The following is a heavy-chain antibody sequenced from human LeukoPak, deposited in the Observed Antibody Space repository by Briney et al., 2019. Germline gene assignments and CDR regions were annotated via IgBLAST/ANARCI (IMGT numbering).Heavy chain of an antibody. CDR1: GFIFSNYD. CDR3: AKEQWLINSFDN. J-gene: IGHJ4*02. CDR2: ISNDGSNN. D-gene: IGHD6-19*01. V-gene: IGHV3-30*18. Sequence: GGSLRLSCAASGFIFSNYDMHWVRQAPGKGLEWVALISNDGSNNNYADSVRGRFNISRDNSKNTLYLEENSLRVEDTGVYYCAKEQWLINSFDNWGQGTLVTVSS.